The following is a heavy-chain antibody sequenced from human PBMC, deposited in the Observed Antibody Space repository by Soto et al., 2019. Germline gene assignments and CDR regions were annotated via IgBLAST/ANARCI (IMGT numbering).Heavy chain of an antibody. J-gene: IGHJ4*02. CDR2: ISGSGGST. D-gene: IGHD2-15*01. V-gene: IGHV3-23*01. CDR1: GFTFSSYA. Sequence: EVQLLESGGGLVQPGGSLRLSCAASGFTFSSYAMSWVRQAPGKGLEWVSAISGSGGSTYYADSVKGRFTSSRDNSKNTLYLQMNSLRAEDTAVYYCAKDSFYCSGGSCYFGAHFDYWRQGTLFTVSS. CDR3: AKDSFYCSGGSCYFGAHFDY.